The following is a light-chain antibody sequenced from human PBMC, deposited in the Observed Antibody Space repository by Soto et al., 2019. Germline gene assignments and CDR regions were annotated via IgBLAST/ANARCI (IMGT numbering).Light chain of an antibody. CDR3: QHYGSPPRWT. CDR1: QSVSSN. V-gene: IGKV3-15*01. CDR2: GAS. J-gene: IGKJ1*01. Sequence: EIVMTQSPATLSVSPGERATLSCRASQSVSSNLAWYQQKPGQAPRLLIYGASTRATGIPARFSGSGSGTEFTLTISRLEPEDFAVYYCQHYGSPPRWTFGQGTKVDIK.